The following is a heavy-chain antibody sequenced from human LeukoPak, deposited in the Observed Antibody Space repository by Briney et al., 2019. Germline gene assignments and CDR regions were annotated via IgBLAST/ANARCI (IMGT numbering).Heavy chain of an antibody. CDR2: ISYDGSNK. D-gene: IGHD3-10*01. CDR3: AKEFWSVELLSIHY. J-gene: IGHJ4*02. CDR1: GFTFSSYG. Sequence: PGRSLRLSCAASGFTFSSYGMHWVRQAPGKGLEWVAFISYDGSNKHYADFVKGRFTISRDNSKNTVYLQMNSLRAEDRAVYYCAKEFWSVELLSIHYWGEGTPVTVSS. V-gene: IGHV3-30*18.